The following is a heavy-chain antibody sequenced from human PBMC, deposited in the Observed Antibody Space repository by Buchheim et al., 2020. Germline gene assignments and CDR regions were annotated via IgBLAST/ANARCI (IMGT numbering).Heavy chain of an antibody. Sequence: QLRLVESGGGVVQPGESLRLSCAASGFAFNTHAMHWVRQAPGKGLEWVAFIWYDGSEKHYIDSVKGRFSISRDNSKNTLYLEMNSLRGEDTAVYYCARDPPNSGWALDYWGQGTL. CDR2: IWYDGSEK. J-gene: IGHJ4*02. V-gene: IGHV3-33*01. D-gene: IGHD6-19*01. CDR1: GFAFNTHA. CDR3: ARDPPNSGWALDY.